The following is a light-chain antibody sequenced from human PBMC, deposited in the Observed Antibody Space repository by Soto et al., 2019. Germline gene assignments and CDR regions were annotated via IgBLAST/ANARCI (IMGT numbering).Light chain of an antibody. CDR1: SSDVGGYNY. Sequence: QSALTQPASVSGSPGQSITISCTGTSSDVGGYNYVSWYQQLPGKAPKLIIYDVSSRPSGVSDRFAGSKSDNTASLTISGLLAEDEGDYFCSSYTSSTTLRLFGTGTKLTV. J-gene: IGLJ1*01. CDR3: SSYTSSTTLRL. CDR2: DVS. V-gene: IGLV2-14*03.